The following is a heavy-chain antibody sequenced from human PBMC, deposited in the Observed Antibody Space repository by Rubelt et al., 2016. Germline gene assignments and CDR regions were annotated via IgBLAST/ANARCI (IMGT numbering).Heavy chain of an antibody. CDR1: GGSISSYY. J-gene: IGHJ4*02. D-gene: IGHD4-23*01. Sequence: QVQLQESGPGLVKPSETLSLTCTVSGGSISSYYWSWIRQPPGKGLEWIGYIFYSGSTNYNPSLKSRVTISVYTSKNQFSLKLSSVTAADTAVYYCARGTVVTLFDYWGQGTLVTVSS. V-gene: IGHV4-59*01. CDR3: ARGTVVTLFDY. CDR2: IFYSGST.